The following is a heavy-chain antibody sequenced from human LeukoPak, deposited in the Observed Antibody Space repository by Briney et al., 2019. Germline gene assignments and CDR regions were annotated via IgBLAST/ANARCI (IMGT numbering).Heavy chain of an antibody. D-gene: IGHD6-19*01. J-gene: IGHJ4*02. CDR1: GGSISSYY. V-gene: IGHV4-59*01. CDR3: AGERWPYYFDY. Sequence: SETLSLTCTVSGGSISSYYWSWIRQPPGKGLEWIGYIYYSGSTNYNPSLKSRVTISVDTSKNQFSLKLSSVTAADTAVYYCAGERWPYYFDYWGQGTLVTVSS. CDR2: IYYSGST.